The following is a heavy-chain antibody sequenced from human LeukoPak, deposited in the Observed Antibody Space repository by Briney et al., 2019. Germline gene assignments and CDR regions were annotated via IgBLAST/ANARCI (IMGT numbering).Heavy chain of an antibody. J-gene: IGHJ4*02. V-gene: IGHV3-11*04. CDR1: GFTFSDYY. D-gene: IGHD1-1*01. CDR3: ARDLHWNQLGL. Sequence: GGSLRLSCAASGFTFSDYYMSWIRQAPGKGLEWVSYSSGSSIYYADFVKGRFTISRDNAKNTLYLQMNSLRAEDTAVYFCARDLHWNQLGLWGQGTLVTVSS. CDR2: SSGSSI.